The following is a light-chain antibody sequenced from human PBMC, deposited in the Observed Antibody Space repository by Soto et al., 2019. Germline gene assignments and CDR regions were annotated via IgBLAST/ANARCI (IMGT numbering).Light chain of an antibody. CDR2: DAS. Sequence: DIHMTQSQSTLSGSVGDRFTITCRASQTITTWLAWYQQKRGKAAKVLIYDASTLESGVPSRFSGSGFGTEFSLTISSLQPDDFASYYCQQYNTLSGTFGRGTKV. CDR3: QQYNTLSGT. V-gene: IGKV1-5*01. CDR1: QTITTW. J-gene: IGKJ1*01.